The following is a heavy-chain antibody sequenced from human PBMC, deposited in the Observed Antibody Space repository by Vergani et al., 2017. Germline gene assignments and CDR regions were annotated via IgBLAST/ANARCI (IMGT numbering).Heavy chain of an antibody. D-gene: IGHD2-8*01. CDR1: GFTFSDFS. J-gene: IGHJ6*02. V-gene: IGHV3-21*06. Sequence: EVQLVESGGGLVKPGGSLRLSCAASGFTFSDFSMSWVRQAPGKGLEWVAFIGSSGPYINYADSVKGRFIISRDNTNNSLFLQLRSLRAEDAAVYYCARDCTSGGCPDNYGMDVWGQGALVTVSS. CDR3: ARDCTSGGCPDNYGMDV. CDR2: IGSSGPYI.